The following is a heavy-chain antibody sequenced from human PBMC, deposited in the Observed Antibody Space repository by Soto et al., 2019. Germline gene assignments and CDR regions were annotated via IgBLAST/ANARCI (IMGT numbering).Heavy chain of an antibody. Sequence: EVQLVESGGNLVQPGGSLRLSCAASGFTFISYSMSWVRQAPGKGLEWVSYISNSGSIIHDADSVKGRFTISRDNAKNSLSLQMNSLRDEETAVYYCVRVFASNSFDIWGQGTVVTVSS. J-gene: IGHJ3*02. CDR3: VRVFASNSFDI. CDR2: ISNSGSII. CDR1: GFTFISYS. V-gene: IGHV3-48*02. D-gene: IGHD3-3*01.